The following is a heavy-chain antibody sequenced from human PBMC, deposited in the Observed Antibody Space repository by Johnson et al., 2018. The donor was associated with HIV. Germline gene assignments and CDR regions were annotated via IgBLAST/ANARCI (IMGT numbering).Heavy chain of an antibody. CDR2: IYSGGST. J-gene: IGHJ3*02. Sequence: VQLVESGGGLIQPGGSLRLSCAASGFTVSSNYMSWVRQAPGKGLEWVSVIYSGGSTYYADSVKGRFTISRDKSNNTLYLQMNSLRAEDTAVYYCARSRGLWGVQDGFDIWGQGTMVTVSS. CDR1: GFTVSSNY. V-gene: IGHV3-53*01. D-gene: IGHD2-21*01. CDR3: ARSRGLWGVQDGFDI.